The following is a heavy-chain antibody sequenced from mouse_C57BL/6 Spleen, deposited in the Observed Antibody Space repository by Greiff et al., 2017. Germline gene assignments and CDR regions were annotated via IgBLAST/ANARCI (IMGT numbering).Heavy chain of an antibody. D-gene: IGHD1-1*01. Sequence: EVKLMESGGGLVQPKGSLKLSCAASGFTFNTYAMHWVRQAPGKGLEWVARIRSKSSNYATYYADSVKDRFTISSDDSQSMLYLQMNNLQTEGTAMYYCVREARVYGSSPYWYFDVWGTGTTVTVSS. CDR1: GFTFNTYA. CDR3: VREARVYGSSPYWYFDV. CDR2: IRSKSSNYAT. V-gene: IGHV10-3*01. J-gene: IGHJ1*03.